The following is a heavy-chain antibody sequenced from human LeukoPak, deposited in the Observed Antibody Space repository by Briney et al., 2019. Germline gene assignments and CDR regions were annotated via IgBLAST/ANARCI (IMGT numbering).Heavy chain of an antibody. Sequence: PGGSLRLSCAASGFIFSDYFMSWIRQAPGKGLEWVSHISGSSSYTNSVDSVKGRFIISRDNAKGSLYLQMNSLRAEDTAVYYCARSVAAAIDKIYYFDYRGRGALVTVSS. CDR1: GFIFSDYF. J-gene: IGHJ4*02. CDR3: ARSVAAAIDKIYYFDY. CDR2: ISGSSSYT. D-gene: IGHD6-13*01. V-gene: IGHV3-11*03.